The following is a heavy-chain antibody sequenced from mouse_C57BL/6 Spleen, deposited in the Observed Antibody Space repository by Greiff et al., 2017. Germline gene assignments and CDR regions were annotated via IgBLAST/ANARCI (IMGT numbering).Heavy chain of an antibody. D-gene: IGHD2-3*01. J-gene: IGHJ3*01. CDR3: ASYDPFAY. CDR1: GYTFTSYT. V-gene: IGHV1-4*01. CDR2: INPSSGYT. Sequence: LQESGAELARPGASVKMSCKASGYTFTSYTMHWVKQRPGQGLEWIGYINPSSGYTKYNQKFKDKATLTADKSSSTAYMQLSSLTSEDSAVYYCASYDPFAYWGQGTLVTVSA.